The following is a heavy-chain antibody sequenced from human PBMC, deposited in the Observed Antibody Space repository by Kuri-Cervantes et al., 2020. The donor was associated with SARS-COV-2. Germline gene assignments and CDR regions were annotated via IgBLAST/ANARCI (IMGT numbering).Heavy chain of an antibody. CDR3: ARKVSGGDLYYYGMDV. V-gene: IGHV4-4*02. CDR1: GGSISSSNW. CDR2: IYHSGST. J-gene: IGHJ6*02. D-gene: IGHD4-17*01. Sequence: SETLSLTCAVSGGSISSSNWWSWVRQPPGKGLEWIGEIYHSGSTNYNPSLKSRVTISVDKSKNQFSLKLSSVTAADTAVYYCARKVSGGDLYYYGMDVWGQGTTVTVSS.